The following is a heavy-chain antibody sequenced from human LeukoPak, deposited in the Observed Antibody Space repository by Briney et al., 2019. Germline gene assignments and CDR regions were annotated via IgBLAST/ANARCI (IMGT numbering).Heavy chain of an antibody. CDR3: AKTSRGNSGYDSPFHY. V-gene: IGHV3-23*01. Sequence: PGGSLRLSCAASGFTFSSYAMSWVRQAPGKGLEWVSAISDSGGSTYYADSVKGRFTISRDNSKNTLYLQMNSLRAEDTAIYYCAKTSRGNSGYDSPFHYWGQGTLVTVSS. J-gene: IGHJ4*02. CDR2: ISDSGGST. D-gene: IGHD5-12*01. CDR1: GFTFSSYA.